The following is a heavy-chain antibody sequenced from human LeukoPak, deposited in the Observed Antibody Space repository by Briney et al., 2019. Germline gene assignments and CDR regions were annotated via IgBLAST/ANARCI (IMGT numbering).Heavy chain of an antibody. CDR1: GYTFTGYY. J-gene: IGHJ4*02. D-gene: IGHD4-17*01. Sequence: GASVKVSCKASGYTFTGYYMHWVRQAPGQGLEWMGRIIPILGIANYAQKFQGRVTITADKSTSTAYMELSSLRSEDTAVYYCAIDPYGDYEEGDYWGQGTLVTVSS. V-gene: IGHV1-69*02. CDR3: AIDPYGDYEEGDY. CDR2: IIPILGIA.